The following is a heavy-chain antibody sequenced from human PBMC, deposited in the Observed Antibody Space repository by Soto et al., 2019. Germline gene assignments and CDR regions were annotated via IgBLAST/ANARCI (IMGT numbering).Heavy chain of an antibody. CDR2: IWFDGSNK. CDR3: ARDGGAARLYYYYHIDV. J-gene: IGHJ6*03. CDR1: GFTFSRYG. V-gene: IGHV3-33*01. Sequence: QVQLVESGGGVVQPGRSLRLSCAASGFTFSRYGMHWVRQAPGKGLEWVAVIWFDGSNKYYADSVKGRFTISRDNSKNTLYLQMNSLRAEDTAVYYCARDGGAARLYYYYHIDVWGTGTTVTVSS. D-gene: IGHD6-6*01.